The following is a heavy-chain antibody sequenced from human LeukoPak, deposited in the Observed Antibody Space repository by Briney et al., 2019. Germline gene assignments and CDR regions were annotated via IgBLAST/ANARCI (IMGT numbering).Heavy chain of an antibody. D-gene: IGHD3-10*01. CDR2: ISSSGSTI. V-gene: IGHV3-11*04. CDR1: GFTFSDYY. CDR3: ARGINYYGSGSPSHYFDY. Sequence: GGSLRLSCAASGFTFSDYYMSWIRQAPGKGLEWVSYISSSGSTIYYADSVKGRFTISRDHANNSLSLQMNSLSAEDTAVYYCARGINYYGSGSPSHYFDYWGQGTLVTVSS. J-gene: IGHJ4*02.